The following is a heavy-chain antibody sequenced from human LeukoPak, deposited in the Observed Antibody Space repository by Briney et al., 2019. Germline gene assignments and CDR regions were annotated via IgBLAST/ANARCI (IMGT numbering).Heavy chain of an antibody. CDR3: ARISWAYDSSGYVSY. J-gene: IGHJ4*02. CDR2: IYYSGST. D-gene: IGHD3-22*01. V-gene: IGHV4-39*07. Sequence: SETLSLTCTVSGGSISSSSYYWGWIRQPPGKGLEWIGNIYYSGSTYYNPSLKSRVTISVDTSKNQFSLKLSSVTAADTAVYYCARISWAYDSSGYVSYWGQGTLVTVSS. CDR1: GGSISSSSYY.